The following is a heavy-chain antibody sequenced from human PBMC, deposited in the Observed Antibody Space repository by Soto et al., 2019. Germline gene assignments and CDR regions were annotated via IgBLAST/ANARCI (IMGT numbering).Heavy chain of an antibody. Sequence: PSETLSLTCTVSGVSISSGGYYWSWIRQPPGKGLEWIGFIYYSGGTYYKPSLKSRVTISVDTSKNKFSLNLSSVTAADTAVYYCARASTGELWVYANWFDPWGPGTLVTVSS. CDR2: IYYSGGT. CDR3: ARASTGELWVYANWFDP. CDR1: GVSISSGGYY. D-gene: IGHD3-16*01. V-gene: IGHV4-30-4*01. J-gene: IGHJ5*02.